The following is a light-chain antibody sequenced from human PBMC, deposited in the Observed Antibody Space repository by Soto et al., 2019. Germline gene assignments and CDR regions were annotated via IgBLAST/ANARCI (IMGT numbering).Light chain of an antibody. CDR2: AAS. CDR3: QPYYSYPWT. J-gene: IGKJ1*01. V-gene: IGKV1-8*01. Sequence: AIRMTQSPSSLSASTGDRVTITCRASQGISSYLAWYQQKPGKAPKLLIYAASTLQSGVPSRFSGSGSGTDFTLTISCLQSEDFATYYCQPYYSYPWTFGQGIKVDI. CDR1: QGISSY.